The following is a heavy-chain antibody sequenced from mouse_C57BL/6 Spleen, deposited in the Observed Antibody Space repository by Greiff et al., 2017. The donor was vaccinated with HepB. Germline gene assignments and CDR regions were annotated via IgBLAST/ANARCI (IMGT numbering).Heavy chain of an antibody. CDR1: GFSFNTYA. D-gene: IGHD4-1*01. CDR3: VRLTVEGFAY. Sequence: EVQLVESGGGLVQPKGSLKLSCAASGFSFNTYAMNWVRQAPGKGLEWVARIRSKSNNYATYYADSVKDRFTISRDDSESMLYLQMNNLKTEDTAMEYCVRLTVEGFAYWGQGTLVTVSA. V-gene: IGHV10-1*01. CDR2: IRSKSNNYAT. J-gene: IGHJ3*01.